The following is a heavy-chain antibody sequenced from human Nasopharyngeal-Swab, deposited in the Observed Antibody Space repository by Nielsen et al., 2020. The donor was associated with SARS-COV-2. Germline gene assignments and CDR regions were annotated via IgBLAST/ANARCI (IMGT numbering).Heavy chain of an antibody. V-gene: IGHV1-18*01. D-gene: IGHD3-3*01. Sequence: ASVKVSCNASGYTFTSYCISWVRQAPRQGVEWMGWISAYNGNTNYAQKPQGRVTMTTNTSTSTAYLELRSLRSDDTAVYYCASWSGSYWGQGTLVTVSS. CDR3: ASWSGSY. J-gene: IGHJ4*02. CDR1: GYTFTSYC. CDR2: ISAYNGNT.